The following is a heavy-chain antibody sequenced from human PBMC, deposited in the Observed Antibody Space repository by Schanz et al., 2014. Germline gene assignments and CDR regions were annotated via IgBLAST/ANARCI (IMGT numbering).Heavy chain of an antibody. CDR1: GLIFSNYV. J-gene: IGHJ4*02. CDR2: FDAHDGRA. Sequence: EVQLLESGGGLVQPGGSLKLSCAASGLIFSNYVMSWVRQAPGKGLEWVSGFDAHDGRAYYAESVKGRFTISRDNSKNSLYLQMNSLRAEDTAVYYCARIGGSVFDYWAQGTLVTVSS. D-gene: IGHD3-10*01. V-gene: IGHV3-23*01. CDR3: ARIGGSVFDY.